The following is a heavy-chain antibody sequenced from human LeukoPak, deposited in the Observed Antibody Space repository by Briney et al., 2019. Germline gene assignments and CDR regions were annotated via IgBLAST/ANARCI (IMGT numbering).Heavy chain of an antibody. CDR1: GFTFSDYY. CDR3: ARVWFGEFGFDP. Sequence: GGSLRLSCAASGFTFSDYYMSWIRQAPGKGLEWVSYISSTGGTIYSADSVKGRFTISRDNAKNSLYLQMNSLRAEDTAVYYCARVWFGEFGFDPWGQGTLVTVSS. CDR2: ISSTGGTI. J-gene: IGHJ5*02. V-gene: IGHV3-11*04. D-gene: IGHD3-10*01.